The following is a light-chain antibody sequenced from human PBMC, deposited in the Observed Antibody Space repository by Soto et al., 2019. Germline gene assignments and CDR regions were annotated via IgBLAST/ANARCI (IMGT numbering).Light chain of an antibody. CDR2: GAS. V-gene: IGKV3-20*01. CDR1: QSVSSR. CDR3: QQYGFSPGS. Sequence: EIVMTQSPGTLSLSPGERATLSCRSSQSVSSRLAWYQQKPGQAPRLLISGASSRATGIPDRFSGSGSVTDFTLTISRLEPGDFALYYCQQYGFSPGSFGQGTKVDI. J-gene: IGKJ1*01.